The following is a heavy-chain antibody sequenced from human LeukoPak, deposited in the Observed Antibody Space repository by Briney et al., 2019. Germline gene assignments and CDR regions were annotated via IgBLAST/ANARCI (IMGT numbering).Heavy chain of an antibody. CDR3: SRESGPFCPFDP. CDR2: ISLAGQT. Sequence: SGTLSLTCGVSGGSISGTNWWSWVRQPPGQCLEWIGEISLAGQTNYNPSLNGRVTMSLDKSSNQLSLHLTSVTAADTAAYFCSRESGPFCPFDPWGQGILVTVSS. D-gene: IGHD1-26*01. J-gene: IGHJ5*02. V-gene: IGHV4-4*02. CDR1: GGSISGTNW.